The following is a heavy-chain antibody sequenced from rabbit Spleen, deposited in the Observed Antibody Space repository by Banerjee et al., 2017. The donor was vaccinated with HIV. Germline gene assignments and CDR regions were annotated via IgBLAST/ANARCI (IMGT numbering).Heavy chain of an antibody. D-gene: IGHD8-1*01. Sequence: QSLEESGGDLVKPGASLTLTCSASGFSFSGSYYMCWVRQAPGKGLECIACIYADSSGSTYYASWAKGRFTISKTSSTTVTLQMTTLTAADTATYFCARDTGSSFSSYGMDLWGPGTLVTVS. CDR2: IYADSSGST. CDR1: GFSFSGSYY. CDR3: ARDTGSSFSSYGMDL. V-gene: IGHV1S40*01. J-gene: IGHJ6*01.